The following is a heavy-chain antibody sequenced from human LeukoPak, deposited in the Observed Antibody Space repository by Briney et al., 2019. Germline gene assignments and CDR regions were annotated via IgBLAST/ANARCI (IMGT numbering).Heavy chain of an antibody. CDR2: IKQDGSEK. CDR3: ARDLSGYSSGWYGGYFDY. V-gene: IGHV3-7*03. D-gene: IGHD6-19*01. Sequence: PGGSLRLSCAASGFTFSSYGMHWVRQAPGEGLEWVDNIKQDGSEKYYVDSVKGRFTISRDNAKNSLYLQMNSLRAEDTAVYYCARDLSGYSSGWYGGYFDYWGQGTLVTVSS. J-gene: IGHJ4*02. CDR1: GFTFSSYG.